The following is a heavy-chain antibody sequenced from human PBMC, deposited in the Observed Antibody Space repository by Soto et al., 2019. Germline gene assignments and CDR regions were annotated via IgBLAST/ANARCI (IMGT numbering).Heavy chain of an antibody. Sequence: SETLSLTCTVPGGSISSSSYYWGWIRQPPGKGLEWIGSIYYSGSTYYNPSLKSRVTISVDTSKNQFSLKLSSVTAADTAVYYCARQWGGIAAAPGFDPWGQGTLVTVSS. CDR1: GGSISSSSYY. V-gene: IGHV4-39*01. CDR3: ARQWGGIAAAPGFDP. CDR2: IYYSGST. J-gene: IGHJ5*02. D-gene: IGHD6-13*01.